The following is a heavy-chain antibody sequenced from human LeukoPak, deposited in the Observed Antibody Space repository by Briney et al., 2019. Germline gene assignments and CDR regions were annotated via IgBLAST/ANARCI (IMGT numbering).Heavy chain of an antibody. CDR2: ISSSGSTI. Sequence: PGGPLRLSCAASGFTFSDYYMSWIRQAPGKGLEWVSYISSSGSTIYYADSVKGRFTISRDNAKNTLYLQMNSLRAEDTAVYYCARERCISTSCSHGMDVWGQGTTVTVSS. CDR1: GFTFSDYY. V-gene: IGHV3-11*04. D-gene: IGHD2-2*01. CDR3: ARERCISTSCSHGMDV. J-gene: IGHJ6*02.